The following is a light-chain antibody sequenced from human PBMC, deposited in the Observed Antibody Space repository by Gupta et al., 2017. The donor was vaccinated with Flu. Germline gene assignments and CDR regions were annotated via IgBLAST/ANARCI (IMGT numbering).Light chain of an antibody. V-gene: IGKV3-20*01. CDR1: QSISSNY. Sequence: EIVLTLSPGTLSLSPGERATLSCRASQSISSNYLAWYQQKPGQAPRLLIYGASTRATVIPDKFSGSGSGTDFTLTISGLGPEDFAVYYCQKYDNSPRTFGQGTKVEIK. J-gene: IGKJ1*01. CDR2: GAS. CDR3: QKYDNSPRT.